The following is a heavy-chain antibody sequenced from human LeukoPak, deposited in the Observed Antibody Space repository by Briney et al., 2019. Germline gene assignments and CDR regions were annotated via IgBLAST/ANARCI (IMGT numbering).Heavy chain of an antibody. V-gene: IGHV4-38-2*01. CDR2: IIHSGTT. CDR1: GDSTTNNNY. J-gene: IGHJ6*04. D-gene: IGHD6-19*01. CDR3: VKFTQWLLRMDV. Sequence: SETLSLTCAVSGDSTTNNNYWGWIRQPPGKGLEWIGGIIHSGTTYYTSSLKSRVAMSLDTSRKEVSLRLTSVTSADTAVYYCVKFTQWLLRMDVWGRGTTVNVSS.